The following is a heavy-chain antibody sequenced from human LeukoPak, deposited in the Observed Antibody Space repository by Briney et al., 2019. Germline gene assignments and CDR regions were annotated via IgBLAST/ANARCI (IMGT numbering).Heavy chain of an antibody. CDR2: IYHSGST. CDR1: GGSISSGGYY. J-gene: IGHJ4*02. D-gene: IGHD6-13*01. V-gene: IGHV4-30-2*01. CDR3: ARAPIIAAAGLK. Sequence: QTLSLTCTVSGGSISSGGYYWSWIRQPPGKGLEWIGYIYHSGSTYYNPSLKSRVTISVDRSKNQFSLKLSSVTAADTAVYYCARAPIIAAAGLKWGQGTLVTVSS.